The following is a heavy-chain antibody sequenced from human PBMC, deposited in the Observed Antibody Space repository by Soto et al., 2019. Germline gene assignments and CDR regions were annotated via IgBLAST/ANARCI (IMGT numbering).Heavy chain of an antibody. J-gene: IGHJ4*02. CDR1: GFTFSTYW. Sequence: EVQLVESEGGLVQPGGSLRLSCAASGFTFSTYWMSWVRQAPGKGLEWVANIKQDGSEKYYVDSVKGRFTISRDNAKNSLYLQKNSLRAEDTAVYYCARDKGSGWTRYWGQGTLVTVSS. V-gene: IGHV3-7*01. CDR3: ARDKGSGWTRY. D-gene: IGHD6-19*01. CDR2: IKQDGSEK.